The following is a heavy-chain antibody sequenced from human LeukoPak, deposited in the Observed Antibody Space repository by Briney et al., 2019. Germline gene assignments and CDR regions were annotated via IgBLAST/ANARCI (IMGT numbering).Heavy chain of an antibody. Sequence: GGSLRLPCAASGFTFSSYWMSWVRQAPGKGLEWVANIKQDGSEKYYVDSVKGRFTISRDNAKNSLYLQMNSLRAEDTAVYYCARDPYYYDSSGYSPWGQGTLVTVSS. D-gene: IGHD3-22*01. CDR1: GFTFSSYW. CDR3: ARDPYYYDSSGYSP. V-gene: IGHV3-7*03. J-gene: IGHJ4*02. CDR2: IKQDGSEK.